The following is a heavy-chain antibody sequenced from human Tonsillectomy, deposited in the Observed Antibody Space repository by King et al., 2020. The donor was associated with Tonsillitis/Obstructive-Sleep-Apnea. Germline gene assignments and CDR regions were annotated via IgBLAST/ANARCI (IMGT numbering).Heavy chain of an antibody. Sequence: VQLVESGSELKKSGASVKVSCTASAYTFTNYAMNWVRQAPGQRLEWMGWINTNTGNPTYAQGFTGRFVFSLDTSVSTAYLQINSLKAEDTAVYYCARASGSYSNYVFDYWGQGTLVTVSS. CDR1: AYTFTNYA. V-gene: IGHV7-4-1*02. J-gene: IGHJ4*02. CDR2: INTNTGNP. D-gene: IGHD4-11*01. CDR3: ARASGSYSNYVFDY.